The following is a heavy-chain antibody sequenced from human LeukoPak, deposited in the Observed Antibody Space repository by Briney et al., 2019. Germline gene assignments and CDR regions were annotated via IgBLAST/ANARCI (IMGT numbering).Heavy chain of an antibody. Sequence: SETLSLTCTVSGGSISSYYWSWIRQPPGKGLEWIGYIYDSGSTNYNPSLKSRVTISVDTSKNQFSLKLSSVTAADTAVYYCACLTTADAFDIWGQGTMVTASS. J-gene: IGHJ3*02. CDR3: ACLTTADAFDI. D-gene: IGHD3-22*01. CDR2: IYDSGST. V-gene: IGHV4-59*01. CDR1: GGSISSYY.